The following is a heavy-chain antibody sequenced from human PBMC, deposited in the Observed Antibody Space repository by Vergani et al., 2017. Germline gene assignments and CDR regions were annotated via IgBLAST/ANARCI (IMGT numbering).Heavy chain of an antibody. J-gene: IGHJ4*02. CDR3: ATGGSGSPNY. CDR1: GGSFSGYY. V-gene: IGHV4-34*01. CDR2: INHSGST. Sequence: QVQLQQWGAGLLKPSETLSLTCAVYGGSFSGYYWSWIRQPPGKGLEWIGEINHSGSTNYNPSLKSRVTISVDTSKNQFSLKLSSVTAADTAVYYCATGGSGSPNYWGQGTLVTVSS. D-gene: IGHD3-10*01.